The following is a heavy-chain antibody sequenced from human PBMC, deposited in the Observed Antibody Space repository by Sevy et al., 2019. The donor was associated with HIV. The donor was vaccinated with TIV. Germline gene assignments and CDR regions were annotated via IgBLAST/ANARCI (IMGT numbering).Heavy chain of an antibody. V-gene: IGHV3-7*03. J-gene: IGHJ6*02. CDR3: ARDCSSTNCLWGLAV. Sequence: GGSLRLSCAASGFTFSRYWMSWVRQAPGKGLEWVANIKKDGSEKYYVDSVKGRFTISRDNAKNSLYLQMNSLRAEDTALYYCARDCSSTNCLWGLAVWGQGTTVTVSS. D-gene: IGHD2-2*01. CDR1: GFTFSRYW. CDR2: IKKDGSEK.